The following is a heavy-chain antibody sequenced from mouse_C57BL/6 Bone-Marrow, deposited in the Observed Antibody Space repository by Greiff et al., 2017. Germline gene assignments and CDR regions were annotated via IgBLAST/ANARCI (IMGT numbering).Heavy chain of an antibody. CDR3: ARERYFRYFDV. Sequence: QVQLQQPGAELVMPGASVKLSCKASGYTFTSYWMHWVKQRPGQGLEWIGEIDPSDGYTNYNQKFKGKSTLTVDKSSSTAYMQLSSLTSEDSAVYYCARERYFRYFDVWGTGTTVTVSA. D-gene: IGHD1-1*01. CDR2: IDPSDGYT. J-gene: IGHJ1*03. CDR1: GYTFTSYW. V-gene: IGHV1-69*01.